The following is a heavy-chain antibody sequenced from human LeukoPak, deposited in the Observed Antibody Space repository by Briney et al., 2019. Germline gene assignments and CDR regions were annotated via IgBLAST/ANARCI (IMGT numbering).Heavy chain of an antibody. CDR3: ARNRCSSTSCYDDN. CDR2: ISAYNGNT. D-gene: IGHD2-2*01. V-gene: IGHV1-18*01. J-gene: IGHJ4*02. CDR1: GGTFSSYG. Sequence: ASVKVSCKASGGTFSSYGISWVRQAPGQGLEWMGWISAYNGNTNYAQKLQGRVTMTTDTSTSTAYMEVRSLRSDDTAVYYCARNRCSSTSCYDDNWGQGTLVTVSP.